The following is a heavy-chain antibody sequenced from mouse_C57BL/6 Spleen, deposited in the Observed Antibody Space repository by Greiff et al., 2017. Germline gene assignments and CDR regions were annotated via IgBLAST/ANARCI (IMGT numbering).Heavy chain of an antibody. J-gene: IGHJ4*01. CDR1: GYSITSGYY. CDR2: LSYDGSN. Sequence: DVKLVESGPGLVKPSQSLSLTCSVTGYSITSGYYWNWIRQFPGNKLEWMGYLSYDGSNNYNPSLKNRISITRDTSKNQFFLKLNSVTTEDTATYYCARGGEMDYWGQGTSVTVSS. CDR3: ARGGEMDY. V-gene: IGHV3-6*01.